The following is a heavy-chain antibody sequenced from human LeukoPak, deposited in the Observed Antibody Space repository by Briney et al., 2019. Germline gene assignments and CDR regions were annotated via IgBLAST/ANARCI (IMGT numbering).Heavy chain of an antibody. CDR1: GFTFDDYG. V-gene: IGHV3-20*04. CDR3: AREFRDYYDSSGYPIE. CDR2: INWNGGSI. J-gene: IGHJ4*02. Sequence: GGSLRLSCAASGFTFDDYGMSWVRQAPGKGLEWVSGINWNGGSIGYADSVKGRFTISRDNAKNSLYLQMNSLRAEDTALYYCAREFRDYYDSSGYPIEWGQGTLVTVSS. D-gene: IGHD3-22*01.